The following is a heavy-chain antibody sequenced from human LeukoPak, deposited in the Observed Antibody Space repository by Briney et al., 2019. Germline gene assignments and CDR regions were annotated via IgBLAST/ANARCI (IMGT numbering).Heavy chain of an antibody. D-gene: IGHD6-19*01. Sequence: GASVKVSCKASGYTFTSYGISWVRQAPGQGLEWMGWISAYNGNTNYAQKLQGRVTMTTDTSTNTAYMELRSLRPDDTAVYYCARSSSGWQDDYWGQGTLVTVSS. CDR1: GYTFTSYG. CDR2: ISAYNGNT. CDR3: ARSSSGWQDDY. V-gene: IGHV1-18*01. J-gene: IGHJ4*02.